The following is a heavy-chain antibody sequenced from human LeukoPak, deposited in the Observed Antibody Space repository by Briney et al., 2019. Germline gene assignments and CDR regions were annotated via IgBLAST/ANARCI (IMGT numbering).Heavy chain of an antibody. Sequence: SETLSLTCTVSSGSISNYYWSWIRQPPGKGLEWIGYIYYSGSTNYNPSLKSRVTISVDTSKNQFSLKLSSVTAADTAVYYCAREGYSYGPFDYWGQGTLVTVSS. CDR1: SGSISNYY. CDR2: IYYSGST. V-gene: IGHV4-59*01. J-gene: IGHJ4*02. CDR3: AREGYSYGPFDY. D-gene: IGHD5-18*01.